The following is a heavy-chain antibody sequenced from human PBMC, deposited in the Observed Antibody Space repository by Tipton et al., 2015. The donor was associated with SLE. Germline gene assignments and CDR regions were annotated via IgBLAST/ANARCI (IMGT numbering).Heavy chain of an antibody. CDR2: IHTSGST. J-gene: IGHJ6*04. CDR1: GVSLSSAIYY. CDR3: VSEGLRFLHMDV. V-gene: IGHV4-61*02. Sequence: TLSLTCTVSGVSLSSAIYYWTWIRQPAGQGLEWIGRIHTSGSTTYNPSLKSRVTISKDTSKNQFSLNLSSVTAADTAVYYCVSEGLRFLHMDVWGRGTTVIVSS. D-gene: IGHD3-3*01.